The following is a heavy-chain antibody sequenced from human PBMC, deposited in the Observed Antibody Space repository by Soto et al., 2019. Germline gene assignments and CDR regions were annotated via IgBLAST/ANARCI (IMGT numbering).Heavy chain of an antibody. J-gene: IGHJ4*02. D-gene: IGHD2-8*01. CDR1: GYTFTSYD. CDR3: ARTPRRYCTNGVCYLPLYYYDSSGLTLDY. V-gene: IGHV1-8*01. CDR2: MNPNSGNT. Sequence: ASVKVSCKASGYTFTSYDINWVRQATGQGLEWMGWMNPNSGNTGYAQKFQGRVTMTRNTSISTAYMELSSLRSEDTAVYYCARTPRRYCTNGVCYLPLYYYDSSGLTLDYWGQGTLVTVSS.